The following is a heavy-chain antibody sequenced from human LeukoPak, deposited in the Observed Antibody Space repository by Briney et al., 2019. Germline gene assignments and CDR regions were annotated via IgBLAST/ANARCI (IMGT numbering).Heavy chain of an antibody. CDR1: GYTLTELS. Sequence: ASVKVSCKVSGYTLTELSMHWVRQAPGKGLEWMGGFDPEDGETIYAQKFQGRVTMTEDTSTDTAYMELSSLRSEDTAVYYCATNTDAKYDFWSGYYPLSRRAGYMDVWGKGTTVTVSS. J-gene: IGHJ6*03. V-gene: IGHV1-24*01. CDR2: FDPEDGET. CDR3: ATNTDAKYDFWSGYYPLSRRAGYMDV. D-gene: IGHD3-3*01.